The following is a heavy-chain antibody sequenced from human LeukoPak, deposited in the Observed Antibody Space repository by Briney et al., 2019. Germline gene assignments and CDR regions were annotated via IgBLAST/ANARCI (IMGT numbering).Heavy chain of an antibody. V-gene: IGHV3-23*01. CDR2: ISGSGDST. J-gene: IGHJ6*03. D-gene: IGHD1-26*01. Sequence: GGSLRLSCAASGFTFRSYAMTWVRQAPGKGLEWVSSISGSGDSTFYADSVKGRFTISRDNSKNTLYLQMNSLRAEDTAVYYCAKDPWGYYYYYMDVWGKGTTVTVSS. CDR3: AKDPWGYYYYYMDV. CDR1: GFTFRSYA.